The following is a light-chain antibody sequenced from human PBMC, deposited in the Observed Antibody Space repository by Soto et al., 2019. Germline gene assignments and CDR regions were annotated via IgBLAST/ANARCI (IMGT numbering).Light chain of an antibody. CDR2: DAS. J-gene: IGKJ5*01. CDR3: QQHNNWPT. Sequence: ETVLTQFPATLSLSPGEGATLSCRASESVRTYLAWYQQKPGQSPRLLIYDASKRATGIPARFSGSGSGTDFTLTISSLEPEDFAIYYCQQHNNWPTFGQGTRLEIK. CDR1: ESVRTY. V-gene: IGKV3-11*01.